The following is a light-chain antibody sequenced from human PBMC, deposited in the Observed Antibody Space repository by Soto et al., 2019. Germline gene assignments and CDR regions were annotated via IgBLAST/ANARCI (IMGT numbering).Light chain of an antibody. CDR3: HQYDNAPQT. J-gene: IGKJ2*01. V-gene: IGKV3-20*01. Sequence: EIVLTQSPTTLSLSPGERATLSCRASQSVSSSLAWYQQKPGQAPRVLIYGASKRATGIPDRFSGSGSGTDFSLTISRLEPEDFAVYYCHQYDNAPQTYGQGTKVDIK. CDR1: QSVSSS. CDR2: GAS.